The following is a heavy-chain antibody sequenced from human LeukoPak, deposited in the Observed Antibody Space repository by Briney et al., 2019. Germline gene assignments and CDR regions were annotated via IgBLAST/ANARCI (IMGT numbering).Heavy chain of an antibody. CDR3: ARDTKLELRDYYYYYMDV. Sequence: SETLSLTCTVSGGSISSSSYYWGWIRQPPGKGLEWIGSIYYSGSTYYNPSLKSRVTISVDTSKNQFSLKLSSVTAADTAVYYCARDTKLELRDYYYYYMDVWGKGTTVTVSS. CDR1: GGSISSSSYY. J-gene: IGHJ6*03. D-gene: IGHD1-7*01. CDR2: IYYSGST. V-gene: IGHV4-39*07.